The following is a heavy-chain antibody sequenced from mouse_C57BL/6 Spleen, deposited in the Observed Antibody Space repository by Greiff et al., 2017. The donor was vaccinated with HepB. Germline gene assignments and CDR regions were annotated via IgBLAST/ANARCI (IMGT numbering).Heavy chain of an antibody. V-gene: IGHV1-69*01. CDR2: IDPSDSYT. Sequence: VQLQQPGAELVMPGASVKLSCKASGYTFTSYWMHWVKQRPGQGLEWIGEIDPSDSYTNYNQKFKGKSTLTVDKSSSTAYMQLSSLTSEDSAVYYCASGDYDAFAYWGQGTLVTVSA. CDR1: GYTFTSYW. CDR3: ASGDYDAFAY. D-gene: IGHD2-4*01. J-gene: IGHJ3*01.